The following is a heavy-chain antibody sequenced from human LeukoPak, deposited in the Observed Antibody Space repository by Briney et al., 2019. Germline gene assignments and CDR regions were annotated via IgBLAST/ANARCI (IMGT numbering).Heavy chain of an antibody. J-gene: IGHJ4*02. V-gene: IGHV4-34*01. CDR1: GGSFSGYY. D-gene: IGHD3-9*01. CDR3: ARGPRGYYDILTVYYNGDYFDY. Sequence: SETLSLTCAVYGGSFSGYYWSWIRQPPGKGLEWIGEINHSGSTNYNPSLKSRVTISVDTSKNQFSLKLSSVTAADTAVYYCARGPRGYYDILTVYYNGDYFDYWGQGTLVTVSS. CDR2: INHSGST.